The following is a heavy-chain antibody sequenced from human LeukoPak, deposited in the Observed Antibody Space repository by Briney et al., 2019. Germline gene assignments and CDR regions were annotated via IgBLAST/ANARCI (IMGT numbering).Heavy chain of an antibody. CDR2: IYTSGCT. CDR3: ARALRDAFDI. Sequence: PSETLSLTCTVSGGSISGYYWIWIRQPAGKGLEWIGRIYTSGCTNYNPSLKSRVTMSVDTSKNQSSLKLSSVTAADTAIYYCARALRDAFDIWGQGTMVTVSS. J-gene: IGHJ3*02. CDR1: GGSISGYY. V-gene: IGHV4-4*07.